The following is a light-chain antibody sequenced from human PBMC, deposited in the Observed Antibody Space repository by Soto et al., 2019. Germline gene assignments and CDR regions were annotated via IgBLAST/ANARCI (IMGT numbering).Light chain of an antibody. CDR1: SSDVGGYNY. CDR3: CACAGGVAVV. CDR2: DVT. V-gene: IGLV2-14*03. Sequence: QSALTQPASVSGSPGQSITISCTGTSSDVGGYNYVSWYQQHPGKAPKLVICDVTNRPSGVSNRFSGSKSGNTAALAISGVETEDGADECCCACAGGVAVVVGGGAERTVL. J-gene: IGLJ2*01.